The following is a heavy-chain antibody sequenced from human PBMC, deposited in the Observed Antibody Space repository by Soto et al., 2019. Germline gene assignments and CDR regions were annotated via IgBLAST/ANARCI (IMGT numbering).Heavy chain of an antibody. CDR1: GGSISGYY. D-gene: IGHD3-16*01. Sequence: SETLSLTCIVSGGSISGYYWSWIRQPPGKGLEWIGYIYYTGNTNYNPSLKSRVTISVDTSKNQFSLNLYSVTAADTAVYYCARTWGSRNDYWGQGTLVTVSS. V-gene: IGHV4-59*01. CDR2: IYYTGNT. CDR3: ARTWGSRNDY. J-gene: IGHJ4*02.